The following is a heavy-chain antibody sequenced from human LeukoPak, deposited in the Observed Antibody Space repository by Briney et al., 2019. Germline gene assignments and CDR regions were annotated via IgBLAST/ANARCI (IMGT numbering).Heavy chain of an antibody. CDR3: ARGFISGTYCMDY. Sequence: GGSLRLSCAASGFTFSSLGLNWVRQAPGKGLEWVSYISSSGSSTYYADSVKGRFTISRDNAKNSLYLQMNSLKDEDTAVYFCARGFISGTYCMDYWGQGTLVTVSS. D-gene: IGHD1-26*01. CDR2: ISSSGSST. J-gene: IGHJ4*02. CDR1: GFTFSSLG. V-gene: IGHV3-48*02.